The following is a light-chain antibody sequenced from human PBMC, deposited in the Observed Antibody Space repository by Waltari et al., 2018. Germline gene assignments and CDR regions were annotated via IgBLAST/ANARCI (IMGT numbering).Light chain of an antibody. CDR1: QSISSY. J-gene: IGKJ4*01. V-gene: IGKV1-39*01. CDR2: ASS. CDR3: QQSFTTPLT. Sequence: DVQMTQSPSSLSASLGDRVTITCRAGQSISSYLNWYQQKPGMAPKLLFYASSTLQTGGPSRFSGSGSGTDFTLTISSLQPEDFATYYCQQSFTTPLTFGGGTKVEIK.